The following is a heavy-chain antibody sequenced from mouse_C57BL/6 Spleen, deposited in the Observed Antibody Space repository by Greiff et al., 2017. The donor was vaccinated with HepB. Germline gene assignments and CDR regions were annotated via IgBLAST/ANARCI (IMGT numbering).Heavy chain of an antibody. J-gene: IGHJ4*01. CDR3: ARLSNGYAMDY. CDR2: ISGGGGNT. CDR1: GFTFSSYT. V-gene: IGHV5-9*01. D-gene: IGHD2-5*01. Sequence: DVMLVESGGGLVKPGGSLKLSCAASGFTFSSYTMSWVRQTPEKRLEWVATISGGGGNTYYPDSVKGRFTISRDNAKNTLYLQMSSLRSEDTALYYCARLSNGYAMDYWGQGTSVTVSS.